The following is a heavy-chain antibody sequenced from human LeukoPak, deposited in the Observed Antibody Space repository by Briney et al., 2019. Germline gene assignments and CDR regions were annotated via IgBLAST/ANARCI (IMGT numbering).Heavy chain of an antibody. J-gene: IGHJ4*02. V-gene: IGHV5-51*01. CDR1: GYSFSSYW. CDR2: IYPGDSDT. D-gene: IGHD2-2*01. CDR3: ARYSPDVVVAPSAQFDY. Sequence: GASLKISCKGSGYSFSSYWIAWVRPMAGKGLELMGIIYPGDSDTRYSPSFEGQVTISADKTISTAYLQWNSLKASDTATYYCARYSPDVVVAPSAQFDYWGQGTLVTVSS.